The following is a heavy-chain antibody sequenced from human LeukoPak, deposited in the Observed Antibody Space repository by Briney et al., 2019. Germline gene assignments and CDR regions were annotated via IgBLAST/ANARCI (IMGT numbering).Heavy chain of an antibody. CDR2: IYDTGST. CDR1: GDSISRYQ. V-gene: IGHV4-59*01. Sequence: SETLSLTRTVSGDSISRYQWTWIRQPPGEGLEWIGYIYDTGSTNHNPSLKSRVAISVDTSKNQFSLKLSSVTAADTAVYYCARDSAWSYFDYWGQGTLVTVSS. D-gene: IGHD6-19*01. J-gene: IGHJ4*02. CDR3: ARDSAWSYFDY.